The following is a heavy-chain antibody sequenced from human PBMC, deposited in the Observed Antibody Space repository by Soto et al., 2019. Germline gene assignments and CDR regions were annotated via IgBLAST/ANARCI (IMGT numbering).Heavy chain of an antibody. Sequence: PSETLSLTCTVSGGSISSYYWSWIRQPTGKGLEWIGYIYYSGSTNYNPSLKSRVTISVDPSKNQFSLKLSSVTAADTAVYYCARWGYDSSGGNWFDPRGQGTLVTSP. CDR2: IYYSGST. J-gene: IGHJ5*02. V-gene: IGHV4-59*01. CDR3: ARWGYDSSGGNWFDP. CDR1: GGSISSYY. D-gene: IGHD3-22*01.